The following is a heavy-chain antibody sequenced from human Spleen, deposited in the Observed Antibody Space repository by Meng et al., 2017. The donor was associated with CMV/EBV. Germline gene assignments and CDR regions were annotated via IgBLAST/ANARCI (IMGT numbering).Heavy chain of an antibody. Sequence: AYGFTFSSYSMNWVRQAPGKGLEWVSSISSSSTYIYYADSVKGRFTISRDNAKNSLYLQMNSLRAEDTAVYYCARAEWELFEGAFDIWGQGTMVTVSS. J-gene: IGHJ3*02. CDR1: GFTFSSYS. CDR3: ARAEWELFEGAFDI. D-gene: IGHD1-26*01. CDR2: ISSSSTYI. V-gene: IGHV3-21*01.